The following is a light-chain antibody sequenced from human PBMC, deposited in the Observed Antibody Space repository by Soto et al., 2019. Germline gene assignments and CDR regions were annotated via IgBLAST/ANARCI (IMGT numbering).Light chain of an antibody. CDR1: QGITSW. CDR3: QQPSSFPLT. Sequence: DIQMTQSPSSVSASVGDRVTITCRASQGITSWLAWYQQKPGRAPKLRIYAASSLHSGVPSRFSGSGSARDFTHTISSLQPEDFAAYFCQQPSSFPLTFGGGTKVEIK. J-gene: IGKJ4*02. V-gene: IGKV1-12*01. CDR2: AAS.